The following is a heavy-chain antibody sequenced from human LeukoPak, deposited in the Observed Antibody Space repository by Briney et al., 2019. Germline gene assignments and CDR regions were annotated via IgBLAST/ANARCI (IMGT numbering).Heavy chain of an antibody. CDR1: GFTFSTYN. Sequence: GGSLRLSCVASGFTFSTYNMNWVRQAPGKGLEWVSAISGSGYSTYYADSVKGRFTISRDNSKNTLYLQMNSLRAEDTAVYYCAKYYGDDPDYYYYMDVWGKGTTVTISS. V-gene: IGHV3-23*01. D-gene: IGHD4-17*01. CDR2: ISGSGYST. CDR3: AKYYGDDPDYYYYMDV. J-gene: IGHJ6*03.